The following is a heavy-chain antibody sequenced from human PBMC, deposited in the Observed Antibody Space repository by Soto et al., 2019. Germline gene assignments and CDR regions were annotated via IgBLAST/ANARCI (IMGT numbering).Heavy chain of an antibody. Sequence: GGSLRLSCAASGFTFSSYAMNWVRQAPGKGLEWVSLINTAGSTYYADSVKGRFTISRDNSKNTLYLQMSSLRAEDTAVYYCAKDLWYINSLYGSDYWGQGTLVTVSS. CDR3: AKDLWYINSLYGSDY. V-gene: IGHV3-23*01. J-gene: IGHJ4*02. D-gene: IGHD6-13*01. CDR2: INTAGST. CDR1: GFTFSSYA.